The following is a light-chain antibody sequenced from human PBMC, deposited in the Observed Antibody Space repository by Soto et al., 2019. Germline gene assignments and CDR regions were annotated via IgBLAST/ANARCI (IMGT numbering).Light chain of an antibody. CDR3: TSYTSSTHYV. Sequence: QSALTQPASVSGSPGQSITISSTGTSSDVGGYNYVSWYQQHPGKAPKLMIYDVINRPSGVSNRFSGSKSGNTASLAISGLQAEDEADYYCTSYTSSTHYVFGTGTKLTVL. V-gene: IGLV2-14*01. CDR1: SSDVGGYNY. J-gene: IGLJ1*01. CDR2: DVI.